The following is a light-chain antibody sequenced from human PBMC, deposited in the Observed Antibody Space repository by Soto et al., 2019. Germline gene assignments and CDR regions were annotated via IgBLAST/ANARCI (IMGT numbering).Light chain of an antibody. CDR1: QSISSNY. J-gene: IGKJ1*01. CDR2: DAS. CDR3: QQYGDSPT. Sequence: EIFMTQSPSILSVSPVEIATLSCKASQSISSNYVAWYQQKPGQAPRLLIYDASSRATGIPNRFSGSGSGTDFTLTISRLEPEDFAVFYCQQYGDSPTFGQGTKVDI. V-gene: IGKV3-20*01.